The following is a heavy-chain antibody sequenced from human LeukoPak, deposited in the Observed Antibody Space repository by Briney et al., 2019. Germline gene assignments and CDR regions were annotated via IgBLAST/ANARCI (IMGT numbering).Heavy chain of an antibody. CDR2: ISAYNGNT. V-gene: IGHV1-18*03. J-gene: IGHJ3*02. D-gene: IGHD1-26*01. CDR1: GYTFTGYY. Sequence: ASVKVSCKASGYTFTGYYMHWVRQAPGQGLEWMGWISAYNGNTNYAQKLQGRVTMTTDTSTSTAYMELRSLRSDDMAVYYCARDRNVRGAGFAFDIWGQGTMVTVSS. CDR3: ARDRNVRGAGFAFDI.